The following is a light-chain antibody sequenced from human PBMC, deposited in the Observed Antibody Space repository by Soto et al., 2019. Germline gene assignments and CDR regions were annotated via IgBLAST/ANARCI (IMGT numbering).Light chain of an antibody. J-gene: IGLJ2*01. V-gene: IGLV1-47*01. Sequence: QSVLTQPPSASGTPGQRVTISCSGSSSNIGSNYVYWYQQLPGTAPKLLIYRNNQWPSGVPDRFSGSKSGTSASLAISGLRSEDEADYYCAAWDDSLTGAVFGGGTKLTVL. CDR3: AAWDDSLTGAV. CDR2: RNN. CDR1: SSNIGSNY.